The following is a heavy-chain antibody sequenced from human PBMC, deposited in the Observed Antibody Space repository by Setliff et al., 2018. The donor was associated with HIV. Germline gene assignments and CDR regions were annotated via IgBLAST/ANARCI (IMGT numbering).Heavy chain of an antibody. CDR3: ARRKGATTNAFDI. D-gene: IGHD1-26*01. Sequence: GASVKVSCKASGYTFTSYGISWVRQAPGQGLEWMGWISTYNGNTNYAQKLQGRVTMTTDTSTTTAYMELRSLKSDDTAIYFCARRKGATTNAFDIWGQGTMVTVS. CDR1: GYTFTSYG. V-gene: IGHV1-18*01. CDR2: ISTYNGNT. J-gene: IGHJ3*02.